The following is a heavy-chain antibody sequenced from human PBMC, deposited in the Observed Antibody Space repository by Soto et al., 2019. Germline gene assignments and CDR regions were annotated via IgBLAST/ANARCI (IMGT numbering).Heavy chain of an antibody. CDR1: VFTSSG. Sequence: ASVKVSCKASVFTSSGISWVRQAPGQRLEWMGWISTHNGNTIYAQKFQGRVIMTVDTSTTTAYMELRSLRPDDTAVYLCAREGILGLFDAYDLWGQGTMVTVSS. V-gene: IGHV1-18*04. CDR3: AREGILGLFDAYDL. CDR2: ISTHNGNT. D-gene: IGHD3-3*01. J-gene: IGHJ3*01.